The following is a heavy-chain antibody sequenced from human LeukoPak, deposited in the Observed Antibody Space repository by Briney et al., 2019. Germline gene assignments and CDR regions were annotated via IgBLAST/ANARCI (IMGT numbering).Heavy chain of an antibody. V-gene: IGHV1-8*01. CDR3: ARGPNYYDSSGYYYFWATYYYYYMDV. D-gene: IGHD3-22*01. Sequence: GASLKVSCKASGYTFTSYDINWVRQATGHGLEWMGWMNPNSGNTRYAQKFQGRVTMTRNTSISTAYMELSSLRSEDTAVYYCARGPNYYDSSGYYYFWATYYYYYMDVWGKGTTVTVSS. J-gene: IGHJ6*03. CDR1: GYTFTSYD. CDR2: MNPNSGNT.